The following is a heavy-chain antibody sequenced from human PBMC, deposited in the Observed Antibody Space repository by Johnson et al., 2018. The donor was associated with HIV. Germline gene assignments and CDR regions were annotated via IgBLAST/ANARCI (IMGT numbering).Heavy chain of an antibody. CDR3: AREAGAFDI. J-gene: IGHJ3*02. CDR2: IYSGGRT. Sequence: VQLVESGGGLIQPGGSLRLSCAASGFTVSSNYMSWVRQAPGKGLEWVSLIYSGGRTYYADSVKGRLTISRDNSKNTLYRQMNTLRAEDTAVYYWAREAGAFDIWGQGTTVTVSP. CDR1: GFTVSSNY. V-gene: IGHV3-53*01.